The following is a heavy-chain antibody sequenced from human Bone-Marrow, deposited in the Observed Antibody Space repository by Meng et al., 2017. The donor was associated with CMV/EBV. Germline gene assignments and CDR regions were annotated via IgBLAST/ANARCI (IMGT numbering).Heavy chain of an antibody. CDR2: ISYDGSNK. D-gene: IGHD6-13*01. CDR1: GLTFSSYA. V-gene: IGHV3-30-3*01. J-gene: IGHJ3*02. Sequence: GGSLRLSCAASGLTFSSYAMHWVRQAPGKGLEWVAVISYDGSNKYYADSVKGRFTISRDNSKNTLYLQMNSLRAEDTAVYYCARARGEQQLVILDAFDIWAQGTMVTVPS. CDR3: ARARGEQQLVILDAFDI.